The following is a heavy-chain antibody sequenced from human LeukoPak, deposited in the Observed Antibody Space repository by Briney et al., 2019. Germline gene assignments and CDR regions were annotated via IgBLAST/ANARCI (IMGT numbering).Heavy chain of an antibody. V-gene: IGHV3-23*01. D-gene: IGHD3-3*01. CDR1: GFTFSSYA. CDR3: AKDHKNYDFWSGYSTGQFDY. Sequence: QAGGSLRLSCAASGFTFSSYAMSWVRQAPGKGLEWVSAISGSGGSTYYADSVKGPFTSSRDNSKNTLYLQMNSLRAEDTAVYYCAKDHKNYDFWSGYSTGQFDYWGQGTLVTVSS. J-gene: IGHJ4*02. CDR2: ISGSGGST.